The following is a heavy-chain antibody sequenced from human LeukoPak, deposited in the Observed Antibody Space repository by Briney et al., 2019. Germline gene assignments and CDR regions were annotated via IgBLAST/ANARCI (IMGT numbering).Heavy chain of an antibody. CDR3: ARGFKKAYYYDSSSYPIAEYFQH. D-gene: IGHD3-22*01. CDR2: INPSGGST. V-gene: IGHV1-46*01. Sequence: GASVKVSCKASGYTFTSYYMHWVRQAPGQGLEWMGIINPSGGSTSYAQKFQGRVTMTRDTSISTAYMELSRLRSDDTAVYYCARGFKKAYYYDSSSYPIAEYFQHWGQGTLVTVSS. J-gene: IGHJ1*01. CDR1: GYTFTSYY.